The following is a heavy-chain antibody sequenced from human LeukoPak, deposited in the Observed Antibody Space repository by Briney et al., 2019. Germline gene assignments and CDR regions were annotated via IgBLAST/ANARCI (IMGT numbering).Heavy chain of an antibody. Sequence: PGRSLRLSCTASGFTFSYHAMHWIRQAPGKGLEWVAVISYDGSNKYYADSVKGRFTISRDNSENTLYLQMNNLRPEDTAVYYCAELGITMIGGVWGKGTTVTISS. CDR1: GFTFSYHA. D-gene: IGHD3-10*02. J-gene: IGHJ6*04. CDR3: AELGITMIGGV. V-gene: IGHV3-30*04. CDR2: ISYDGSNK.